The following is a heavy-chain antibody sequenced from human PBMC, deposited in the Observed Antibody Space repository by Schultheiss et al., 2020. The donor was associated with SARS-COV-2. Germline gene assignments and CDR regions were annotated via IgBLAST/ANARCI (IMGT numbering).Heavy chain of an antibody. CDR2: IHHSGST. D-gene: IGHD5-18*01. CDR1: GGSVSSGSYY. Sequence: SETLSLTCTVSGGSVSSGSYYWSWIRQTPGKGLESIGKIHHSGSTDYNPSLKSRVTISVDTSKNQFSLKVSSVTAADTAVYYCARDRYGYTYGPSGMDVWGQGTTVTVSS. J-gene: IGHJ6*02. V-gene: IGHV4-61*01. CDR3: ARDRYGYTYGPSGMDV.